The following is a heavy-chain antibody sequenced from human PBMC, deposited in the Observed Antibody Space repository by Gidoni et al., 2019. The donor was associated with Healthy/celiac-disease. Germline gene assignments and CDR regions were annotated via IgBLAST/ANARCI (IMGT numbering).Heavy chain of an antibody. J-gene: IGHJ4*02. CDR2: ST. Sequence: STYYNPSLKSRVTISVDTSKNQFSLKLSSVTAADTAVYYCARAEMATTGGYYFDYWGQGTLVTVSS. CDR3: ARAEMATTGGYYFDY. V-gene: IGHV4-30-2*04. D-gene: IGHD1-1*01.